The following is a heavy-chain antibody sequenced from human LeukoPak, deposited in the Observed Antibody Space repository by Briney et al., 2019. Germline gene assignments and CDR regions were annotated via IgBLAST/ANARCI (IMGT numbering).Heavy chain of an antibody. CDR3: ARDSVSGYDWRTDY. J-gene: IGHJ4*02. D-gene: IGHD5-12*01. V-gene: IGHV3-21*01. CDR1: GLTFSSYA. Sequence: GGSLRLSCAASGLTFSSYAMNWVRQAPGKGLEWVSSISSSSSYIYYADSVKGRFTISRDNAKNSLYLQMNSLRAEDTAVYYCARDSVSGYDWRTDYWGQGTLVTVSS. CDR2: ISSSSSYI.